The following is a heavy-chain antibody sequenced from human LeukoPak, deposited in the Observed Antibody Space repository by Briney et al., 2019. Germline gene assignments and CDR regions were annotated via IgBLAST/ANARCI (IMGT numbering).Heavy chain of an antibody. CDR1: GFTFSSYS. D-gene: IGHD3-10*01. V-gene: IGHV3-48*04. CDR2: ISSRSSTI. J-gene: IGHJ6*02. CDR3: ARGAYYGSGLPYYYYGMDV. Sequence: GGSLRLSRAASGFTFSSYSMHWVRQAPGKGLEWVSYISSRSSTIYYTDSVKSRFTISRDNAKNSLYLQMNSLRAEDTAVYYCARGAYYGSGLPYYYYGMDVWGQGTTVTVSS.